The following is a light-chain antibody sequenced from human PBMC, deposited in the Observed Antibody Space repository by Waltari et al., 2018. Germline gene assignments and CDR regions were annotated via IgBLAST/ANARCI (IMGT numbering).Light chain of an antibody. CDR2: DAS. CDR1: QFINTY. J-gene: IGKJ1*01. Sequence: IEMAQSPPSLSASVGDRVTITCRASQFINTYLNWYQQRPGEDPQLLIYDASVLQIGVPSRFAGGGSGTDFTLTINGLQPEDLATYYCQHSFSGPPWTFGQGTKVKV. V-gene: IGKV1-39*01. CDR3: QHSFSGPPWT.